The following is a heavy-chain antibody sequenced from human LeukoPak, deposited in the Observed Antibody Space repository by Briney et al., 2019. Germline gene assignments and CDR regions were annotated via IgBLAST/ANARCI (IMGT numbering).Heavy chain of an antibody. CDR3: ARGALDSSGQPSFDY. J-gene: IGHJ4*02. CDR1: GYTFTSYY. D-gene: IGHD3-22*01. Sequence: ASVKVSCKASGYTFTSYYMHWVRQAPGQGLEWMGIINPSGGSTSYAQKFQGRVAMTRDMSTSTVYMELSSLRSEDTAVYYGARGALDSSGQPSFDYWGQGTLVTVSS. CDR2: INPSGGST. V-gene: IGHV1-46*01.